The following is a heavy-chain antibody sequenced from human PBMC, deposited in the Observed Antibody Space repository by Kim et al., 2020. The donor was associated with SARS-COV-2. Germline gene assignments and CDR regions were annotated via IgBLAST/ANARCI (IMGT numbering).Heavy chain of an antibody. CDR2: ISSSSSSI. D-gene: IGHD3-10*01. Sequence: GGSLRLSCAASGFTFSHYSMNWVRQAPGKGLEWVSSISSSSSSIYYADSVKGRFTISRDNPKNSLYLQMNSLRAEDTAVYYCASGSGSYWFFDYWGQGTLVTVSS. CDR3: ASGSGSYWFFDY. J-gene: IGHJ4*02. V-gene: IGHV3-21*04. CDR1: GFTFSHYS.